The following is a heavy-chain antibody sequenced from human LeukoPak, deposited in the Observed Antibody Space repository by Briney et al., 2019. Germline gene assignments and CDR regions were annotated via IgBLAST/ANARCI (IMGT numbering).Heavy chain of an antibody. J-gene: IGHJ4*02. D-gene: IGHD5-18*01. V-gene: IGHV3-7*01. CDR2: IKQDGSGK. CDR1: GFTFSSYW. CDR3: ARDPDTAMVTSWFDY. Sequence: GGSLRLSCAASGFTFSSYWMSWVRQAPGKGLEWVANIKQDGSGKYYVDSVKGRFTISRDNAKNSLYLQMNSLRAEDTAEYYCARDPDTAMVTSWFDYWGQGTLVTVSS.